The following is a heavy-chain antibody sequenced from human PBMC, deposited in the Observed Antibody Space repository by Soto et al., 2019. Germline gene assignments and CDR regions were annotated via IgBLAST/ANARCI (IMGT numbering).Heavy chain of an antibody. CDR3: ATDYTASDTGLDY. J-gene: IGHJ4*01. V-gene: IGHV3-73*01. Sequence: PGGSLRLSCAASGFSFSGSAMHWVRQASGKGLEWVGRIKSKASRYETSYGESVKGRFSVSRDDSKNTAHLQMNSLQTEDTAVYYCATDYTASDTGLDYWGHGTLVTVSS. CDR2: IKSKASRYET. CDR1: GFSFSGSA. D-gene: IGHD3-3*01.